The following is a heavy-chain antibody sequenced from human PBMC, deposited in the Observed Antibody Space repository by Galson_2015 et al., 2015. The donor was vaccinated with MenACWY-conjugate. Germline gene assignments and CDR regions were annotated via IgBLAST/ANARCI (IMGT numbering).Heavy chain of an antibody. D-gene: IGHD5/OR15-5a*01. CDR2: ISTNGDST. V-gene: IGHV3-64D*06. Sequence: SLRLSCAASRFTFSSYAMHWVRQAPGKGLEYVSSISTNGDSTYYAGSVKGRFTISRDNSKNTLYLQVSSLRAEDTAVYYCVKGVGVSTSNYFDYWGQGALVTVSS. CDR3: VKGVGVSTSNYFDY. CDR1: RFTFSSYA. J-gene: IGHJ4*02.